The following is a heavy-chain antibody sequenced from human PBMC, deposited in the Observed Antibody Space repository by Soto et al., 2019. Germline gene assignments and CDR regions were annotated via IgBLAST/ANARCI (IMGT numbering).Heavy chain of an antibody. D-gene: IGHD4-17*01. CDR2: IYHSGST. V-gene: IGHV4-4*02. CDR3: ARVWTTVTNWFDP. Sequence: QVQLQESGPGLVKPSGTLSLTCAVSGGSISSSNWWSWVRQPPGKGLEWIVEIYHSGSTNYNPSLHSRVTILVDKSKNQFSLRLSSVTAAATAVYYCARVWTTVTNWFDPWGQGTLVTISS. CDR1: GGSISSSNW. J-gene: IGHJ5*02.